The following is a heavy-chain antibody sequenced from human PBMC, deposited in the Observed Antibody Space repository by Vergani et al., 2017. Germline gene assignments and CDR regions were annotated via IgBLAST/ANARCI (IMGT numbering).Heavy chain of an antibody. CDR3: AKVWFGELLVNAFDI. CDR2: IYSGGST. V-gene: IGHV3-53*02. CDR1: GFTVSSNY. D-gene: IGHD3-10*01. J-gene: IGHJ3*02. Sequence: EVQLVETGGGLIQPGGSLRLSCAASGFTVSSNYMSWVRQAPGKGLEWVSVIYSGGSTYYADSVKGRFTISRDNAKNTLYLQMNSLRAEDTAVYYCAKVWFGELLVNAFDIWGQGTMVTVSS.